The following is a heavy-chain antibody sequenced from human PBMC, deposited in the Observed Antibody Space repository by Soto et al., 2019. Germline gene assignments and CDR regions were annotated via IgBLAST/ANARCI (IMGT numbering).Heavy chain of an antibody. Sequence: QVQLVQSGAEVKKPGSSLKVSCETSGGTSTIYTITWVRQAPGQGLQWMGRIVPTLRLTNYAQDFQGRLTITADTSTSTAPMELSSLTSDDTAVYYCATEKYGAGRVGVYTWGHGTLVTVSS. CDR2: IVPTLRLT. V-gene: IGHV1-69*08. CDR3: ATEKYGAGRVGVYT. J-gene: IGHJ5*01. D-gene: IGHD1-26*01. CDR1: GGTSTIYT.